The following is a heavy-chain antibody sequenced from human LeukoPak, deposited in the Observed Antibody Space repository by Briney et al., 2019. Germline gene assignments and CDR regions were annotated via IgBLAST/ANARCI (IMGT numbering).Heavy chain of an antibody. CDR2: ISDSGGST. V-gene: IGHV3-23*01. CDR1: GFTFSSHA. Sequence: PGGSLRLSCAASGFTFSSHAMSWVRQAPGKGLEWVSAISDSGGSTYDADSVKGRVTISRDNSKNTLYLQMNSLRAEDTAVYYCAKDTQDDGNYNWFDPWGQGTLVTVSS. CDR3: AKDTQDDGNYNWFDP. J-gene: IGHJ5*02. D-gene: IGHD4-11*01.